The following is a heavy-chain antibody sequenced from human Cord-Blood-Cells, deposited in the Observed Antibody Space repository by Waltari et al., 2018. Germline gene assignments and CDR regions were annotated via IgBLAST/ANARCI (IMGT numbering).Heavy chain of an antibody. D-gene: IGHD2-2*01. V-gene: IGHV4-34*01. CDR1: GGSFSGYY. J-gene: IGHJ4*02. Sequence: QVQLQQWGAGLLKPSATLSLTCAVYGGSFSGYYWSWIRQPPGKGLEWIGEINHSGSTNYNPSLKSRVPISVDTSKNQFSLKLSSVTAADTAVYYCARGGVGYCSSTSCYYFDYWGQGTLVTVSS. CDR2: INHSGST. CDR3: ARGGVGYCSSTSCYYFDY.